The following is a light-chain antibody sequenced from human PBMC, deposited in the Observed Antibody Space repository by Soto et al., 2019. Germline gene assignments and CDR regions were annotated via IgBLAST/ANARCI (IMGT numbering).Light chain of an antibody. J-gene: IGLJ1*01. CDR1: SSDVGVYNS. V-gene: IGLV2-11*01. CDR2: DVS. CDR3: CSYAGSYV. Sequence: QSVLTQPRSVSGSPGQSVTISCTGTSSDVGVYNSVSWYQQHPGKAPKLMIYDVSKRPSGVPDRFSGSKSGNTASLTISGLQAEDEADYYCCSYAGSYVFGTGTKLTVL.